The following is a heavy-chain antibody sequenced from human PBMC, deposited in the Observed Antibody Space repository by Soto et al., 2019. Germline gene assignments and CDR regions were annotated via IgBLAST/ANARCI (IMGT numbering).Heavy chain of an antibody. V-gene: IGHV4-59*01. J-gene: IGHJ4*02. CDR1: GGSFHDFY. CDR2: VHYSGST. CDR3: ARYRREAAAGYTLDY. D-gene: IGHD6-13*01. Sequence: SETLSLTCNLSGGSFHDFYWLWIRQPPGKGLEWVGHVHYSGSTNYSPSLKSRVTISEDTSKSQFSLKVNSMTAADTAVYYCARYRREAAAGYTLDYWGQGILVT.